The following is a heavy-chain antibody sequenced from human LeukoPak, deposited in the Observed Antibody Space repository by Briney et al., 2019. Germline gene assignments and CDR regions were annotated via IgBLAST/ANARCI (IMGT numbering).Heavy chain of an antibody. D-gene: IGHD3-10*01. CDR3: ASYYGSGKSYIRGYFDY. CDR1: GGSISSYY. CDR2: IYYSGST. Sequence: SETLSLTCTVSGGSISSYYWSWIRQPPGKGLEWIGYIYYSGSTNYNPSLKSRVTISVDTSKNQFSLKLSSVTAADTAVYYCASYYGSGKSYIRGYFDYWGRGTLVTVSS. V-gene: IGHV4-59*08. J-gene: IGHJ4*02.